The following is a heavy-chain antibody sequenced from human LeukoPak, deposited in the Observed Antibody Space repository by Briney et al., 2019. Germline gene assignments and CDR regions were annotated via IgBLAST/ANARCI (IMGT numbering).Heavy chain of an antibody. Sequence: ASVKVSCEASGYTFTNYGISWVRQAPGQGLEWMGGIIPIFGTANYAQKFQGRVTITADKSTSTAYMELSSLRSEDTAVYYCASDSGIGSGWYALLEVDFQHWGQGTLVTVSS. D-gene: IGHD6-19*01. CDR2: IIPIFGTA. J-gene: IGHJ1*01. CDR1: GYTFTNYG. V-gene: IGHV1-69*06. CDR3: ASDSGIGSGWYALLEVDFQH.